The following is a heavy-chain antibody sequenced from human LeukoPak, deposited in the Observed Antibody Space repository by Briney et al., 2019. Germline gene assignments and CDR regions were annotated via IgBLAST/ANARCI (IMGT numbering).Heavy chain of an antibody. Sequence: PGGSLRLSCAASGFIFDDYAMFWVRQAPGKGLEWVSGISWNSKNIGYAASVKGRFTISRDNAKNSLYLQMNSLRAEDTAFYYCAKGNRDSSGFYYYYGMDVWGQGTTVTVSS. J-gene: IGHJ6*02. CDR1: GFIFDDYA. CDR3: AKGNRDSSGFYYYYGMDV. V-gene: IGHV3-9*01. CDR2: ISWNSKNI. D-gene: IGHD3-22*01.